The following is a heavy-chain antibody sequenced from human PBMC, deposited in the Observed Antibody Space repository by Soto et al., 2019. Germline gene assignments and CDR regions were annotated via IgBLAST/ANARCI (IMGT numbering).Heavy chain of an antibody. CDR1: GDSFSTYV. D-gene: IGHD1-26*01. Sequence: PGGSLRLSCVVSGDSFSTYVMNWVRQAPGKGLEWVSGVTGSGLSTWYADSVKGRFTISRDNAKNTLFLEMNSLRADDAAVYYCVKSKSGSYFDAFDVWGQGTMVTVSS. J-gene: IGHJ3*01. CDR3: VKSKSGSYFDAFDV. CDR2: VTGSGLST. V-gene: IGHV3-23*01.